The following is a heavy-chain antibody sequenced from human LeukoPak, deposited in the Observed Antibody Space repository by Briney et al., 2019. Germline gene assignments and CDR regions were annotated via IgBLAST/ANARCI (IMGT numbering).Heavy chain of an antibody. V-gene: IGHV3-15*01. CDR3: TRDRFYVWFDP. J-gene: IGHJ5*02. CDR2: IKSKTDGGTT. D-gene: IGHD3-16*01. Sequence: GGSLRLSCAASGFTFSNAWMSWVRQAPGKGLEWVGRIKSKTDGGTTDYAAPVKGRFTISRDDPKNTLYLQMNSLKTEDTAVYYCTRDRFYVWFDPWGQGTLVTVSS. CDR1: GFTFSNAW.